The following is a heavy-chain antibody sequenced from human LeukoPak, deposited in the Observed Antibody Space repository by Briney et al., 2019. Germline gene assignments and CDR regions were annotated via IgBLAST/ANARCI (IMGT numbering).Heavy chain of an antibody. J-gene: IGHJ4*02. Sequence: PSETLFLTCTGSGGSISSYYWSWIRQPPGKGLERIGYIYYSGSTNYNPSLKSRVTISVDTSKNQFSLKLSSVTAADTAVYYCARQTRSGWYDYWGQGTLVTVSS. CDR3: ARQTRSGWYDY. CDR2: IYYSGST. CDR1: GGSISSYY. V-gene: IGHV4-59*01. D-gene: IGHD6-19*01.